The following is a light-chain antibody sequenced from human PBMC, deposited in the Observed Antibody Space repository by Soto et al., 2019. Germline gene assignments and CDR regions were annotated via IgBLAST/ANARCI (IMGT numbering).Light chain of an antibody. CDR3: QHYHTWPYT. J-gene: IGKJ2*01. V-gene: IGKV3-15*01. CDR1: QSVSSN. Sequence: EIVMTQSLVTLSVSPGERATLSCRASQSVSSNLAWYQQKPGQAPRLLIYGASTRATGIPARFGGSGSGTEFTLTISSVQSEDFAVYYCQHYHTWPYTFGQGTKLEIK. CDR2: GAS.